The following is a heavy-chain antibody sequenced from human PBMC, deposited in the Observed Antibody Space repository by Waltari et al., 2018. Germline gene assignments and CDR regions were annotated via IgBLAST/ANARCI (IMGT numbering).Heavy chain of an antibody. CDR3: ARRGWLRFDNDAFDI. Sequence: VQLQESGPGLVKPSETLSLTCAVSGYSISSGYYWGWIRQPPGKGLEWMGIIYPGDSDTRYSPSFQGQVTISADKSISTAYLQWSSLKASDTAMYYCARRGWLRFDNDAFDIWGQGTMVTVSS. D-gene: IGHD5-12*01. J-gene: IGHJ3*02. CDR1: GYSISSGYY. V-gene: IGHV5-51*01. CDR2: IYPGDSDT.